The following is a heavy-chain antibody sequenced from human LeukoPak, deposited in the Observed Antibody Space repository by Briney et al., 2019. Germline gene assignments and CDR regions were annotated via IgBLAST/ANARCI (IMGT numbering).Heavy chain of an antibody. CDR1: GFTVSSNY. Sequence: GGSLRLSCAASGFTVSSNYMNWVRQAPGKGLEWVSIIYSDGTTYYADSVKGRFTISRDNSKNTLYLQMNSLRAEDTAVYYCAKDRDDSSGYYVFDYWGQGTLVTVSS. V-gene: IGHV3-53*01. CDR2: IYSDGTT. CDR3: AKDRDDSSGYYVFDY. D-gene: IGHD3-22*01. J-gene: IGHJ4*02.